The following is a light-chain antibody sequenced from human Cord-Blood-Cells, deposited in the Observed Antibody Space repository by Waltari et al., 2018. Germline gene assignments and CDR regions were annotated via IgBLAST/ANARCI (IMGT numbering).Light chain of an antibody. Sequence: SYELTQPPPVSVSPGQTARITCSGDALPKQYAYWYQKKPGQAPVLVIYKDSERPSGIPERFSGSSSGTTVTLTISGVQAEDEADYYCQSADSSGTYRVFGGGTKLTVL. CDR2: KDS. CDR3: QSADSSGTYRV. J-gene: IGLJ2*01. V-gene: IGLV3-25*03. CDR1: ALPKQY.